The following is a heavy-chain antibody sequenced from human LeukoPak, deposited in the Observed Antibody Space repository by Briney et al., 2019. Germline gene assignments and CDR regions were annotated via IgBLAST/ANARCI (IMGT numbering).Heavy chain of an antibody. Sequence: SETLSLTCAVYGGSFSGSYWTWIRQPPGKGLEWIGEINHSGSTNYNPSLKIRVTISLDTSKNQFSLRLSSVTAADTAVYYCARVMTTVTTFKTYSYGMDVWGQGTTVAVSS. D-gene: IGHD4-17*01. CDR1: GGSFSGSY. V-gene: IGHV4-34*01. CDR2: INHSGST. CDR3: ARVMTTVTTFKTYSYGMDV. J-gene: IGHJ6*02.